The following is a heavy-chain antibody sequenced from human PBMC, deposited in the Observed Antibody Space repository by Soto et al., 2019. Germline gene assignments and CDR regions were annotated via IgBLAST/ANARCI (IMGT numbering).Heavy chain of an antibody. J-gene: IGHJ6*02. CDR2: INPNSGGT. CDR3: ARGTSSWPYYYYGMDV. Sequence: ASVKVSCKASGYRFIDFFIHFVRQAPGQGLEWMGWINPNSGGTNYAQKFQGWVTMTRDTSISTAYMELSRLRSDDTAVYYCARGTSSWPYYYYGMDVWGQGTTVTVSS. D-gene: IGHD6-13*01. CDR1: GYRFIDFF. V-gene: IGHV1-2*04.